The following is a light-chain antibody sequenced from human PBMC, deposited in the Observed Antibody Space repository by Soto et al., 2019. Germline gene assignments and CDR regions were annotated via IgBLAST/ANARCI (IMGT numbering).Light chain of an antibody. J-gene: IGLJ1*01. CDR2: VVS. Sequence: QSVLTQPHSVSGSPGQSVTISCTGTSVDVGAYDFVSWYQQHPGKAPKLLIYVVSGRPSGVPDRFSGSKSGNAASLTISGLQAEDEADYYCCSYVGSYSYVFGTGTKVTVL. V-gene: IGLV2-11*01. CDR3: CSYVGSYSYV. CDR1: SVDVGAYDF.